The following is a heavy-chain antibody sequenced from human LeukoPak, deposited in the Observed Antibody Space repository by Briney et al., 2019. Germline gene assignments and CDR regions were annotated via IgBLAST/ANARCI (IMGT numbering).Heavy chain of an antibody. J-gene: IGHJ4*02. CDR3: ARIYYYDSSGPFDY. D-gene: IGHD3-22*01. V-gene: IGHV4-39*01. CDR1: GGSISSSSYY. Sequence: SETLSLTCTVSGGSISSSSYYWGWIRQPPGKGLEWIGSIYYSGSTYYNPSLKSRVTISVGTSKNQFSLKLSSVTAADTAVYYCARIYYYDSSGPFDYWGQGTLVTVSS. CDR2: IYYSGST.